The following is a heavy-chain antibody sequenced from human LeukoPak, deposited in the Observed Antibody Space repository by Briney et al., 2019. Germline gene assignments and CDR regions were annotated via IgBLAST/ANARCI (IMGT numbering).Heavy chain of an antibody. J-gene: IGHJ4*02. CDR2: IGGDGVGGT. V-gene: IGHV3-23*01. CDR1: GFTFSTYT. D-gene: IGHD2-2*02. Sequence: PGGSLRLSCAASGFTFSTYTMAWVRQAPGGGLEWVSAIGGDGVGGTFYADSVKGRFTISRDNSKNTLYLQMNSLRAEDTAVYHCAKDPTPLGYCSSTSCYTSPFDYWGQGTLVTVSS. CDR3: AKDPTPLGYCSSTSCYTSPFDY.